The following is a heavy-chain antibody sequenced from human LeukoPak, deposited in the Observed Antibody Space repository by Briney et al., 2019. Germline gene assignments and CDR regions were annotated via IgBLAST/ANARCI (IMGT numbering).Heavy chain of an antibody. V-gene: IGHV3-53*01. CDR1: GFTFSSYS. J-gene: IGHJ4*02. Sequence: GGSLRLSCAASGFTFSSYSMNWVRQAPGEGLEWVSVIYSGGSTYYADSVKGRFTISRDNSKNTLYLQMNSLRAEDTAVYYCARAYYYDSSGYAYWGQGTLVTVSS. D-gene: IGHD3-22*01. CDR3: ARAYYYDSSGYAY. CDR2: IYSGGST.